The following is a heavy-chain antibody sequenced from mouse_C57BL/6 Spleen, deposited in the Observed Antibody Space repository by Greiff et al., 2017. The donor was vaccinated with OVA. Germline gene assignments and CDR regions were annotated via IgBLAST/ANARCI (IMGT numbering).Heavy chain of an antibody. V-gene: IGHV5-12*01. CDR3: ARWGYYGSSSPMDY. Sequence: EVKLVESGGGLVQPGGSLKLSCAASGFTFSDYYMYWVRQTPEKRLEWVAYISNGGGSTYYPDTVKGRFTISRDNAKNTLYLQMSRLKSEDTAMDYCARWGYYGSSSPMDYWGQGTSVTVSS. CDR2: ISNGGGST. J-gene: IGHJ4*01. CDR1: GFTFSDYY. D-gene: IGHD1-1*01.